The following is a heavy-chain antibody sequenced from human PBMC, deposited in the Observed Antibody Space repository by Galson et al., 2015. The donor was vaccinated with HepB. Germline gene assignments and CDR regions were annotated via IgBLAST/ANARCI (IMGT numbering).Heavy chain of an antibody. CDR3: ARDPGDRHYFDY. J-gene: IGHJ4*02. Sequence: SLRLSCAASGFTFSDYYMSWIRQAPGKGLEWVSYISSSSSYTNYADSVKGRFTISRDNAKNSLYLQMNSLRAEDTAVYYCARDPGDRHYFDYWGQGTLVTVSS. D-gene: IGHD4-17*01. V-gene: IGHV3-11*06. CDR2: ISSSSSYT. CDR1: GFTFSDYY.